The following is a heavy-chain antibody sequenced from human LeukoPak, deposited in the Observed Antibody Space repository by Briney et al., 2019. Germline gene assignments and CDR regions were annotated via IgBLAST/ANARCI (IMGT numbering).Heavy chain of an antibody. Sequence: GASVKVSCMASGGTFSSYAISWVRQPPAQGLEWMGGNIPIFGTANYAQKFQSRVTITTDESTSTACMEQSSLRSEDTAVYYCARGGGDGNYYYYIDVWGKGSTVTLSS. CDR3: ARGGGDGNYYYYIDV. V-gene: IGHV1-69*05. CDR1: GGTFSSYA. D-gene: IGHD3-10*01. CDR2: NIPIFGTA. J-gene: IGHJ6*03.